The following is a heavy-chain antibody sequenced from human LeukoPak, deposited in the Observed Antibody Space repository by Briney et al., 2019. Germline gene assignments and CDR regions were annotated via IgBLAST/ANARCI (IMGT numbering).Heavy chain of an antibody. CDR2: ISYDGSNK. J-gene: IGHJ6*02. CDR1: GFTFSSYG. Sequence: GGSLRLSCAASGFTFSSYGMHWVRQAPGKGLEWVAVISYDGSNKYYADSVKGRFTISRDNSKNTLYLQMNSLRAEDTAVYYCAKDLDDYGGKNYYYYYGMDVWGQGTTVTVSS. D-gene: IGHD4-23*01. CDR3: AKDLDDYGGKNYYYYYGMDV. V-gene: IGHV3-30*18.